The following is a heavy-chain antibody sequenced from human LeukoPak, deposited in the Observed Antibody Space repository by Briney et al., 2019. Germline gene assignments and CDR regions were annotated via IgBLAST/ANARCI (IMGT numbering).Heavy chain of an antibody. CDR1: GFTFSDHY. V-gene: IGHV3-72*01. D-gene: IGHD2/OR15-2a*01. CDR3: VRDRTLWGDFDF. Sequence: GGSLRLSCAASGFTFSDHYMDWVRQAPGKGLEWVGRSKNTDYTYTTDYAASVRGRFTILRDDSKNSLYPQMNSLKVEDTAVYYCVRDRTLWGDFDFWGQGTLVTVSS. J-gene: IGHJ4*02. CDR2: SKNTDYTYTT.